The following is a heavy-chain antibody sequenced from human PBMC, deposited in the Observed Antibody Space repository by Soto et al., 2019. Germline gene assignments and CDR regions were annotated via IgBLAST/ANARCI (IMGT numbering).Heavy chain of an antibody. Sequence: EVQLVESGGGLVKPGGSLRLSCAASGFTFSSYSMNWVRQAPGKGLEWVSSISSSSSYIYYADSVKGRFTISRDNAKNSLYLQMISLRAADTAVYYCARAPWGGYSYAYYYYYGMDVWGQGTTVTVSS. J-gene: IGHJ6*02. CDR3: ARAPWGGYSYAYYYYYGMDV. D-gene: IGHD5-18*01. V-gene: IGHV3-21*01. CDR1: GFTFSSYS. CDR2: ISSSSSYI.